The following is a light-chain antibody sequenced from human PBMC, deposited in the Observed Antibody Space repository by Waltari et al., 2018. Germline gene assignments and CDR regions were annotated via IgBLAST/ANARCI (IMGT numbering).Light chain of an antibody. CDR1: RDISNY. J-gene: IGKJ4*01. Sequence: DIQMTQSPSSLSPSVGDRVTITCQASRDISNYLNWYHQKPGKAPKLLIYDAPDLETGVPSRFSGSGSGRDFTFTISSLQPEDIGTYFCQQYDNLPFTFGGGTRVEIK. V-gene: IGKV1-33*01. CDR2: DAP. CDR3: QQYDNLPFT.